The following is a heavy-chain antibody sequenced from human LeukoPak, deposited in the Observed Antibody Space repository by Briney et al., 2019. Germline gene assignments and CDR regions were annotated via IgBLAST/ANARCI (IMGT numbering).Heavy chain of an antibody. Sequence: SETLSLTCAVYGGSFSDYYWSWIRQPPGKGLEWIGEINDSGNTNYNPSLKSRVTMSVDTSKNQFSLNLNSVTAADTAVYYCARRVRSGDGWVFDYWGQGTLVTVSS. CDR3: ARRVRSGDGWVFDY. CDR2: INDSGNT. J-gene: IGHJ4*02. D-gene: IGHD5-24*01. CDR1: GGSFSDYY. V-gene: IGHV4-34*01.